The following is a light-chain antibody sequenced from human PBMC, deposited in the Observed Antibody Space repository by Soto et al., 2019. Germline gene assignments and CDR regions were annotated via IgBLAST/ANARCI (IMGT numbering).Light chain of an antibody. CDR1: QSVSSSY. CDR3: QQRARWPS. Sequence: EIVLTQSPGTLSLSPGERATLSCRASQSVSSSYLAWYQQKPGQAPRLLIYGASSRATGIPDRFSGSGSGTDFTLTISSLEPEDFAVYYCQQRARWPSFGQGTKLEIK. CDR2: GAS. J-gene: IGKJ2*01. V-gene: IGKV3D-20*02.